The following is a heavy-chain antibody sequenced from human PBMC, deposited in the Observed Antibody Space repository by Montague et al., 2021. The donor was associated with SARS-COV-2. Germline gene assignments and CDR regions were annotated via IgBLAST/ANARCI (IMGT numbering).Heavy chain of an antibody. D-gene: IGHD3-3*01. V-gene: IGHV2-5*02. CDR3: AHISVDYDFWSGEYPKVFSAFDI. CDR1: GFSLSTSGVG. J-gene: IGHJ3*02. Sequence: PALVKPTQTLTLTCTFSGFSLSTSGVGVGWIRQPPGKALEWLALIYWDDDKRYSPSLKSRLTITKDTSKNQVVLTMTNMDPVDTATYYCAHISVDYDFWSGEYPKVFSAFDIWGQGTMVTVSS. CDR2: IYWDDDK.